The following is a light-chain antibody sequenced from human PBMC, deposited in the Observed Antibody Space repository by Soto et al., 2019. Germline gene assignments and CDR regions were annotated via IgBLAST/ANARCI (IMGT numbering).Light chain of an antibody. Sequence: DIVMTQSPLSLPVTPGEPASISCRSSQSLLHSNGYSYLDWYLQKPGQSPQLLINLRSYRASGVSDRFSGSGSGTDFTLKISRVGAVDVGVYYCMQALQSPWTFGQGTKGEIK. CDR3: MQALQSPWT. V-gene: IGKV2-28*01. J-gene: IGKJ1*01. CDR1: QSLLHSNGYSY. CDR2: LRS.